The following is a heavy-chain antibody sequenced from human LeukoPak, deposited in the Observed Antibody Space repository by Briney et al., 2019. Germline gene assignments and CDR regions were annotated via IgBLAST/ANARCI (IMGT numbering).Heavy chain of an antibody. CDR3: ARLVCGGGSCPAEFDY. D-gene: IGHD2-15*01. V-gene: IGHV4-39*01. J-gene: IGHJ4*02. CDR1: GGSISSGGHY. Sequence: SETLSLTCIVSGGSISSGGHYRGWIRQPPGKGLEWIGSIYYSGSTYYNPSLNSRVTIFIDMSKNQFSLKLSSVTATDTAVYYCARLVCGGGSCPAEFDYWGQGTLVAVSS. CDR2: IYYSGST.